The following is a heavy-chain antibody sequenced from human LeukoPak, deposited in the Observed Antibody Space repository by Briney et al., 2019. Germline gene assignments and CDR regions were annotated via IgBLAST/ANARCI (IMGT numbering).Heavy chain of an antibody. J-gene: IGHJ5*02. CDR2: IYYSGST. CDR1: GGSISSTSYY. CDR3: AQNGQSGFSFDP. Sequence: SETLSLTCTVSGGSISSTSYYWGWIRQPPGKGLEWIGSIYYSGSTYYNPSLKSRVTISVDTSKNQFSLKLSSVTAADTAVYYCAQNGQSGFSFDPWGQGTLVTVSS. V-gene: IGHV4-39*01. D-gene: IGHD2-8*01.